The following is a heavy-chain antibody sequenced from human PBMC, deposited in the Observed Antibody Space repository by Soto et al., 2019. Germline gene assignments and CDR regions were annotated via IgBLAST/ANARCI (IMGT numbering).Heavy chain of an antibody. J-gene: IGHJ4*02. CDR1: GFTFSSYA. V-gene: IGHV3-23*01. CDR3: AKDSGSIFGVVIISGSGDY. CDR2: ISGSGGST. Sequence: GGSLRLSCAASGFTFSSYAMSWVRQAPGKGLEWVSAISGSGGSTYYADSVKGRFTISRDNSKNKLYLQMNSLRAEDTAVYYCAKDSGSIFGVVIISGSGDYWGQGTLVTVSS. D-gene: IGHD3-3*01.